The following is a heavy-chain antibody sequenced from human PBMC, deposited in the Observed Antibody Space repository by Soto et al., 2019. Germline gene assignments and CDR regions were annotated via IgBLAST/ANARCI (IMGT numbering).Heavy chain of an antibody. D-gene: IGHD3-3*01. CDR2: ISWNSGSI. CDR1: GFTFDDYA. J-gene: IGHJ3*02. CDR3: AIDITLLRSITPDACDI. V-gene: IGHV3-9*01. Sequence: SMRLSCAASGFTFDDYAIHWVRQAPGKGMEWVSGISWNSGSIGYADSVKGRFTISRDNAKNSPYLQMNSLRAEDTSFYFCAIDITLLRSITPDACDIWGQGTMVTV.